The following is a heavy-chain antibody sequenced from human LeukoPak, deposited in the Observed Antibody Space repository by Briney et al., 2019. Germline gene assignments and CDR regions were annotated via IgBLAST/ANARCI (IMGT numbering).Heavy chain of an antibody. D-gene: IGHD7-27*01. CDR3: WTSKENWGDDAFDF. Sequence: GGSLRLSCAASGFTFSSYAISWVRQAPGTGLGWVSTISGSDGSKYHADAVKGWCTIFRENYKNTLYLQMNSRRGDDKAVYYCWTSKENWGDDAFDFWGQGTMVTVSS. CDR1: GFTFSSYA. CDR2: ISGSDGSK. V-gene: IGHV3-23*01. J-gene: IGHJ3*01.